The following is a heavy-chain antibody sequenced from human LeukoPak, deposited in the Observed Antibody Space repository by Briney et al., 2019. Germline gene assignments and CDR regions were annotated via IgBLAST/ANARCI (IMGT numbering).Heavy chain of an antibody. Sequence: PSETLSLTCAVYGGSFSGYYWSWIRQPPGKGLEWTGEINHSGSTNYNPSLKSRVTISVDTSKNQFSLKLSSVTAAETAVYYCARVSNGGGWGDGFDYWGQGTLVTVSS. J-gene: IGHJ4*02. V-gene: IGHV4-34*01. CDR1: GGSFSGYY. D-gene: IGHD3-16*01. CDR2: INHSGST. CDR3: ARVSNGGGWGDGFDY.